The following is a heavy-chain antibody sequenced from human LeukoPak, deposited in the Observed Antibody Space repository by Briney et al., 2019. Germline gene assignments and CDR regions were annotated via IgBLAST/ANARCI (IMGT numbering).Heavy chain of an antibody. Sequence: GASVKVSCKASGYTFTSYYMHWVRQAPGQGLEWMGIINPSGGSTSYAQKFQGRVTMTRDTSTSTVYMELSSLRSEDTAVYYCARAFGTDPGPNYGGPNWFDPWGQGTLVTVSS. CDR1: GYTFTSYY. J-gene: IGHJ5*02. CDR2: INPSGGST. CDR3: ARAFGTDPGPNYGGPNWFDP. D-gene: IGHD4-23*01. V-gene: IGHV1-46*01.